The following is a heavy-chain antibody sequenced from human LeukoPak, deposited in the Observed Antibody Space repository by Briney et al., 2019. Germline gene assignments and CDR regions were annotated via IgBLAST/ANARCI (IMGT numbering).Heavy chain of an antibody. CDR3: ARVDYYDSSGYEDY. CDR1: GGSFSGYY. D-gene: IGHD3-22*01. J-gene: IGHJ4*02. V-gene: IGHV4-34*01. CDR2: INHSGST. Sequence: SETLSLTCAVYGGSFSGYYWSWLRQPPGKGLEWIGEINHSGSTNYNPSLKSRVTISVDTSKNQFSLKLSSVTAADTAVYYCARVDYYDSSGYEDYWGQGTLVTVSS.